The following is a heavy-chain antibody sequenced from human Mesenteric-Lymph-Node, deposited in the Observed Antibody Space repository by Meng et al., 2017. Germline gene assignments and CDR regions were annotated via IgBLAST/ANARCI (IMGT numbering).Heavy chain of an antibody. CDR2: ISYDGSNK. D-gene: IGHD5-18*01. Sequence: GESLKISCAASGFTFSSYAMHWVRQAPGKGLEWVAVISYDGSNKYYADSVKGRFTISRDNSKNTLYLQMNSLRAEDTAVYYCARDGGYSYGYYFDYWGQGTLVTVSS. V-gene: IGHV3-30*01. CDR3: ARDGGYSYGYYFDY. J-gene: IGHJ4*02. CDR1: GFTFSSYA.